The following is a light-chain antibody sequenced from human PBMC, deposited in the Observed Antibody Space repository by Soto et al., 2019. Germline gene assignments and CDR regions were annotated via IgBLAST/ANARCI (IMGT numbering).Light chain of an antibody. CDR1: QSLLHSNGYNY. CDR3: MQALKTPRVT. Sequence: DIVMTQSPLSLPVTPGEPASISCRSSQSLLHSNGYNYLDWYLQKPGQSPQLLIYLGSNRASGVPDRFSGSGSGTDVTLKISRVEAEDVGVYYCMQALKTPRVTFGPGTKGDIK. V-gene: IGKV2-28*01. J-gene: IGKJ3*01. CDR2: LGS.